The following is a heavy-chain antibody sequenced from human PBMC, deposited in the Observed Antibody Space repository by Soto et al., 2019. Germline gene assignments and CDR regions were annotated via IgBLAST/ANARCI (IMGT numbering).Heavy chain of an antibody. CDR2: IYYSGST. CDR1: GGSISSYY. V-gene: IGHV4-59*01. J-gene: IGHJ6*02. CDR3: ARERYYGMDV. Sequence: SETLSLTCTVSGGSISSYYWSWIRQPPGKGLEWIGYIYYSGSTNYNPSLKSRVTISVDTSKNQFSLKLSSVTAADTAVYYCARERYYGMDVWGQGTTVTVSS.